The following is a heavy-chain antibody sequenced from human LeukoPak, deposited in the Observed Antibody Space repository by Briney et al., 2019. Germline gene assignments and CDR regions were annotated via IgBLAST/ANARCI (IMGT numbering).Heavy chain of an antibody. CDR1: GYTFTGNY. Sequence: GASVKVSCKASGYTFTGNYMHWVRQAPGQGLEWMGWINPNSGGTNYAQKFQGRVTMTRDTSISTAYMELSRLRSDDTAVYYCARDPTIFPPYNWFDPWGQGTLVTVSS. D-gene: IGHD3-9*01. CDR3: ARDPTIFPPYNWFDP. J-gene: IGHJ5*02. CDR2: INPNSGGT. V-gene: IGHV1-2*02.